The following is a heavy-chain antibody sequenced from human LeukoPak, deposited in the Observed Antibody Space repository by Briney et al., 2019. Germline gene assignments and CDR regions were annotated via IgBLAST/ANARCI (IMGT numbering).Heavy chain of an antibody. J-gene: IGHJ5*02. CDR2: IYHSGST. CDR3: AREYERYSSSSNWFDP. Sequence: SETLSLTCTVSGHSISSGYYWGWIRQPPGKGLEWIGSIYHSGSTYYNPSLKSRVTKSVDTSKNQFSLKLSSVTAADTAVYYCAREYERYSSSSNWFDPWGQGTLVTVSS. V-gene: IGHV4-38-2*02. CDR1: GHSISSGYY. D-gene: IGHD6-13*01.